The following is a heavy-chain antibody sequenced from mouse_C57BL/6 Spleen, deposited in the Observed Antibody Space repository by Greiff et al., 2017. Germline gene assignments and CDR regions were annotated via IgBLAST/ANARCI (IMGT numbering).Heavy chain of an antibody. CDR1: GYSFTSYY. CDR2: IYPGSGNT. Sequence: QVQLQQSGPELVKPGASVKISCKASGYSFTSYYIHWVKQRPGQGLEWIGWIYPGSGNTKYNEKFKGKATLTADTSSSTAYMQLSSLTSEDSAVYYCAREGAYYSNRGGWDYWGQGTTLTVSS. D-gene: IGHD2-5*01. CDR3: AREGAYYSNRGGWDY. V-gene: IGHV1-66*01. J-gene: IGHJ2*01.